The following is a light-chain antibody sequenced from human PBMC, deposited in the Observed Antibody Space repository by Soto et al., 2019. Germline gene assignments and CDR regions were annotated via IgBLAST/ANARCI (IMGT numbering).Light chain of an antibody. CDR3: QQRGNWPPTWT. CDR1: QSIGYY. V-gene: IGKV3-11*01. CDR2: DAS. J-gene: IGKJ1*01. Sequence: EIVLTPSPATLSLSPGERATLSCRASQSIGYYLAWYQEKPGQAPRLLIYDASIRATGIPARFSGSWSGTDFTLTINGLEPEDSAVYYCQQRGNWPPTWTFGQGTKVDIK.